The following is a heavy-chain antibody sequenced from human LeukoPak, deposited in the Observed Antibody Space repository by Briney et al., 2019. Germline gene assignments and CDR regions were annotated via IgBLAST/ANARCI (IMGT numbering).Heavy chain of an antibody. Sequence: AGGSLRLSCAASGFTFSSYSMNWVRQSPGKGLEGVSSISSSSSYIYYADSVKGRFTISRDNAKNSLYLQMNSLRAEDTAVYYCARRRIAAAGNWFDPWGQGTLVTVSS. CDR3: ARRRIAAAGNWFDP. V-gene: IGHV3-21*01. CDR2: ISSSSSYI. CDR1: GFTFSSYS. D-gene: IGHD6-13*01. J-gene: IGHJ5*02.